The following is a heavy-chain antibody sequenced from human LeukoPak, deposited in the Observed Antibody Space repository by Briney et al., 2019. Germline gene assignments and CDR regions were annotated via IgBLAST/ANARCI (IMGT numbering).Heavy chain of an antibody. V-gene: IGHV5-51*01. CDR1: GYSFISYW. Sequence: GESLKISCKGSGYSFISYWIGWVRQLPGKGLEWMGIIYPGDSDTRYSPSFQGQVTISADKSINTAYLQWSSLKASDTAMYYCARLGYCTNGICYSSEYWGQGTLVTVSS. CDR2: IYPGDSDT. D-gene: IGHD2-8*01. J-gene: IGHJ4*02. CDR3: ARLGYCTNGICYSSEY.